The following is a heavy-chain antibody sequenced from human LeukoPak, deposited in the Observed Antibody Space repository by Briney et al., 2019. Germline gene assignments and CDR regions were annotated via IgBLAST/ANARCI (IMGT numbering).Heavy chain of an antibody. CDR2: ISSSGSTI. J-gene: IGHJ6*02. CDR3: ARENWNYAGMDV. D-gene: IGHD1-1*01. V-gene: IGHV3-11*01. Sequence: GGSLRLSSTAPGFTFGDYAMSWIRQAPGKGLEWVSYISSSGSTIYYADSVKGRFTISRDNAKNSLYLQMNSLRAEDTAVYYCARENWNYAGMDVWGQGTTVTVSS. CDR1: GFTFGDYA.